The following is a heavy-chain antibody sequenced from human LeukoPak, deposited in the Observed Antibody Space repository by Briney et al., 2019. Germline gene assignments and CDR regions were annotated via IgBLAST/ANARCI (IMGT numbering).Heavy chain of an antibody. D-gene: IGHD3-10*02. V-gene: IGHV3-30*02. CDR1: AFSFVKYG. J-gene: IGHJ4*02. Sequence: QAGGSLRLACSVSAFSFVKYGTQWVRQPPGKGLEWVAFIAHDSTPTYFGSSVKGRVTISRDNWKSTVYLQMNSLRLENTAVYCWAKAVRAQRHRYFDYWGQGTLVSVSS. CDR3: AKAVRAQRHRYFDY. CDR2: IAHDSTPT.